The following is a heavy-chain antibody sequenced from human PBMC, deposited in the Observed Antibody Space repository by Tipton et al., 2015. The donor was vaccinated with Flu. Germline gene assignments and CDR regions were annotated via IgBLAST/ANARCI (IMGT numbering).Heavy chain of an antibody. CDR3: ARGTNSILSLPFDN. D-gene: IGHD3-3*02. Sequence: TLSLTCTVSADSISDYYWSWVRQSAGKGLEWIGRIYPGVSTNYNPSLKSRLTLSVDTTKRQFSLRLTSVTAADTAVYYCARGTNSILSLPFDNWGQGTLVTVSS. CDR1: ADSISDYY. CDR2: IYPGVST. V-gene: IGHV4-4*07. J-gene: IGHJ4*02.